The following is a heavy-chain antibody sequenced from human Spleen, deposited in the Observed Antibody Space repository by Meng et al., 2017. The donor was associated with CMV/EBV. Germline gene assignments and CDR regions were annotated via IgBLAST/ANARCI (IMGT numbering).Heavy chain of an antibody. D-gene: IGHD3-9*01. V-gene: IGHV3-53*01. J-gene: IGHJ4*02. CDR2: SFGGVKT. CDR1: GFTVSSSI. Sequence: GESLKISCAASGFTVSSSIMNWVRQAPGKGLEWVSASFGGVKTYYADSVKGRFTISRDISKHTLYLQMNTVKADDTAVYYCARGLDPFDSWGQGTLVTVSS. CDR3: ARGLDPFDS.